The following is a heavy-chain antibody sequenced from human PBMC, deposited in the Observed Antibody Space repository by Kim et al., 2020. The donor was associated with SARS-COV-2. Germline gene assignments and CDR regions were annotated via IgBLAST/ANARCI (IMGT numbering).Heavy chain of an antibody. Sequence: ESLKISCKASGYNFGTFFISWVRQTPEKGLEWLGRIDPDDSHSQYSPSFQGHVTFSADKSLTTAYMQWSSLKASDSAIYYCARLRGNVLTGYHFDYWGQGTPVTVSS. J-gene: IGHJ4*02. CDR3: ARLRGNVLTGYHFDY. CDR2: IDPDDSHS. CDR1: GYNFGTFF. V-gene: IGHV5-10-1*01. D-gene: IGHD3-9*01.